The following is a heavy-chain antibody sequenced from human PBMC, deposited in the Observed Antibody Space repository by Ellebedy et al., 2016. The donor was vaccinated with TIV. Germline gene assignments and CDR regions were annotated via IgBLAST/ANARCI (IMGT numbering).Heavy chain of an antibody. J-gene: IGHJ4*02. CDR1: GFSLSSYW. CDR2: IKQDGSEK. CDR3: GRAIGSGSCY. Sequence: GGSLRLSCAASGFSLSSYWMHWVRQAPGKGLEWVANIKQDGSEKYYVDSVKGRFTISRDNAKNSPYLQMNSLRAEDTAVYFCGRAIGSGSCYWGQGTLVTVSS. V-gene: IGHV3-7*01. D-gene: IGHD3-10*01.